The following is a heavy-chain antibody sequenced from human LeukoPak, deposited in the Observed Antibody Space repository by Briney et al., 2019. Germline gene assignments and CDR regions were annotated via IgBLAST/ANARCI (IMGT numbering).Heavy chain of an antibody. CDR1: GFNFTAFV. V-gene: IGHV3-23*01. Sequence: PGGSLRLSCVASGFNFTAFVMSWVRQAPGKGLEWVSVLRRSDSIPNYADSVKGRFTISRDNSKNTLYLQMNSLRAEDTAVYYRAGDDNYYDSSGPIWGQGTMVTVSS. D-gene: IGHD3-22*01. CDR2: LRRSDSIP. J-gene: IGHJ3*02. CDR3: AGDDNYYDSSGPI.